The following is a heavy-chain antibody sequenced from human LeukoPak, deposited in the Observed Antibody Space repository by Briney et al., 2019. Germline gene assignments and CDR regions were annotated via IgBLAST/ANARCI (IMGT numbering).Heavy chain of an antibody. V-gene: IGHV3-7*05. Sequence: GGSLRLSCAASGLIFSSFWMRWVRQAPGKGLEWVANIKQDGSDKYYVDSVKGRFTISRDNAKNSLYLQMNSLRAEDTAVYYCVRGEATFENWGQGTLVTVSS. CDR3: VRGEATFEN. CDR2: IKQDGSDK. CDR1: GLIFSSFW. J-gene: IGHJ4*02. D-gene: IGHD1-26*01.